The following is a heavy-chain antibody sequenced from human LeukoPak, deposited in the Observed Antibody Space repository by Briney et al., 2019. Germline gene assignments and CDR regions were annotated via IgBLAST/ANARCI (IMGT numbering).Heavy chain of an antibody. CDR3: AKGGSGGSWAYYYYGMDV. CDR1: GFTFSSYA. CDR2: ISGSGGST. D-gene: IGHD2-15*01. J-gene: IGHJ6*02. V-gene: IGHV3-23*01. Sequence: GGSLRLSCAASGFTFSSYAMSWVRQAPGKGLEWVSAISGSGGSTYYADSVKGRFTISRDNSKNTLYLQMNSLRAEDTAVYYCAKGGSGGSWAYYYYGMDVWGQGTTVTVSS.